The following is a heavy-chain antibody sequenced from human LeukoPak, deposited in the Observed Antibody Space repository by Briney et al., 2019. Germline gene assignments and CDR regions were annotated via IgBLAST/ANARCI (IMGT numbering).Heavy chain of an antibody. V-gene: IGHV3-23*01. J-gene: IGHJ4*02. CDR3: AKTGYCSGGSCYLGDY. Sequence: PGGSLRLSCAASGFTVSSNNMNWVRQAPGKGLEWVSSISGGGGTTYCADSVKGRFTSSRDNSKNTLYLQMNSLRAEDTAVYYCAKTGYCSGGSCYLGDYWGQGTLVTVSS. D-gene: IGHD2-15*01. CDR1: GFTVSSNN. CDR2: ISGGGGTT.